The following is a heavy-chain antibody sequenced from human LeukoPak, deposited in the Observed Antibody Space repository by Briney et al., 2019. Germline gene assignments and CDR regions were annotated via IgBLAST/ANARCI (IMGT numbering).Heavy chain of an antibody. CDR1: GYSFTSYW. CDR2: IYPGDSDT. J-gene: IGHJ5*02. CDR3: ARYAVRGVTSRRNWFDP. Sequence: GESLQISCKGSGYSFTSYWIGWVRQMPGKGLEWMGIIYPGDSDTRYSPSFQGQVTISADKSISTAYLQWSSLKASDTAMYYCARYAVRGVTSRRNWFDPWGQGTLVTVSS. V-gene: IGHV5-51*01. D-gene: IGHD3-10*01.